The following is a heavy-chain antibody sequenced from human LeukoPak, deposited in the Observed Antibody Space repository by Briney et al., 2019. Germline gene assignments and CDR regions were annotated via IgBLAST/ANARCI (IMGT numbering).Heavy chain of an antibody. V-gene: IGHV3-48*02. CDR3: ARDFTLDP. CDR1: GFTFSAYI. Sequence: PGGSLRLSCAASGFTFSAYIMNWVRQAPGKGLEWVSYISTSSTTIYYADSVKGRFTISRDNTKNSLYLQMNSLRDEDTAVYYCARDFTLDPWGQGTLVTVSS. CDR2: ISTSSTTI. J-gene: IGHJ5*02.